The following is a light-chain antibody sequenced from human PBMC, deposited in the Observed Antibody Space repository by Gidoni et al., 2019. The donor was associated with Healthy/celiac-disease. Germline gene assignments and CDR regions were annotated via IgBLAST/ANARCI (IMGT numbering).Light chain of an antibody. V-gene: IGLV4-69*01. J-gene: IGLJ3*02. CDR2: LNSDASP. Sequence: QLVLTQSPSASASLGASVKLTCTLISGHSSYAIAWHQQQPEKGPRYWMKLNSDASPSKGDGIPDRFSGSSSGAERYLTISSLQSEDEADYYCQTWGTGIQGVFGGGTKLTVL. CDR1: SGHSSYA. CDR3: QTWGTGIQGV.